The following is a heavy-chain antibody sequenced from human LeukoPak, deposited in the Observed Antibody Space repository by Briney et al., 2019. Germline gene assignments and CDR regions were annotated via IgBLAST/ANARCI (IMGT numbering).Heavy chain of an antibody. V-gene: IGHV1-18*01. CDR1: GYTFTSYG. CDR3: ARGLFGAVAVDYFDY. D-gene: IGHD6-19*01. CDR2: ISAYNGNT. Sequence: ASVKVSCKASGYTFTSYGISWVQQAPGQGLEWMGWISAYNGNTNYAQKLQGRVTMTTDTSTSTAYMELRSLRSDDTAVYYCARGLFGAVAVDYFDYWGQGTLVTVSS. J-gene: IGHJ4*02.